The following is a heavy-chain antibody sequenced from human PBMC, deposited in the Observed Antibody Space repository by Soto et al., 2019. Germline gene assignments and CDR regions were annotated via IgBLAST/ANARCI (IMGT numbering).Heavy chain of an antibody. V-gene: IGHV1-69*02. CDR3: ASGPTITLGYYYYYMDV. J-gene: IGHJ6*03. D-gene: IGHD5-12*01. CDR2: IIPILGIA. CDR1: GGTFSSYT. Sequence: QVQLVQSGAEVKKPGSSVKVSCKASGGTFSSYTISWVRQAPGQGLEWMGRIIPILGIANYAQKFQGRVTITADKSTSTAYMELSSLRSEDTAVYYCASGPTITLGYYYYYMDVWGKGTTVTVSS.